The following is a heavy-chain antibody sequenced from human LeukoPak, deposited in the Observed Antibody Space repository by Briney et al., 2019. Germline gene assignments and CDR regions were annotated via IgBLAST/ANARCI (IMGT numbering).Heavy chain of an antibody. CDR3: ARDRISPRTGDNPYYFDY. J-gene: IGHJ4*02. D-gene: IGHD7-27*01. CDR2: IIPIFGTA. V-gene: IGHV1-69*05. CDR1: GGTFSSYA. Sequence: SVKVSCKASGGTFSSYAISWVRQAPGRGLEWMGRIIPIFGTANYAQKFQGRVTITTDESTSTAYMELSSLRSEATAVYYCARDRISPRTGDNPYYFDYWGQGTLVTVSS.